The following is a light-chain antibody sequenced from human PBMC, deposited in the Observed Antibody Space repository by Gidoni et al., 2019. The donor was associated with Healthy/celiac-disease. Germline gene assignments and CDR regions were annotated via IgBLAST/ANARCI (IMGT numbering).Light chain of an antibody. Sequence: AIQMTQSPSSLSASVGDRVTITCRASQGIRNDLGWYQHKPGKAPKLLIYAASSLQSGVPARFSGSGSGTDFTLTISSLQPEDFATYYFLQDYNYPRTFGQGTKVEIK. CDR3: LQDYNYPRT. CDR1: QGIRND. J-gene: IGKJ1*01. V-gene: IGKV1-6*01. CDR2: AAS.